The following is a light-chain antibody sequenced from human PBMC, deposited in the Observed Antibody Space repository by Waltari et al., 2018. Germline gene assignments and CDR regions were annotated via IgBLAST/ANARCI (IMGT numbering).Light chain of an antibody. V-gene: IGLV3-1*01. CDR3: QAWDRGYARV. J-gene: IGLJ2*01. Sequence: SYELTQPNSVSVAPGQPASISCTGGTLGDKYACWYQQKPGQSPVLVIHQDTKRPSGIPERFSGSNSGNTTTLTISGTQAIDEADYYCQAWDRGYARVFGGGTKLTVL. CDR2: QDT. CDR1: TLGDKY.